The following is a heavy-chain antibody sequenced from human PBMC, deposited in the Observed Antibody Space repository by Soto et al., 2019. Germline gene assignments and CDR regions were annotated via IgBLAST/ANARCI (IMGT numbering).Heavy chain of an antibody. CDR1: GFTFSGYW. V-gene: IGHV3-7*01. CDR3: FKDRAGHSRGMDV. D-gene: IGHD1-26*01. Sequence: PGGSLRLSCAASGFTFSGYWMSWVRQAPGKGLEWVANIRYGGGRKYYVDSVKGRFTISRDNSKNSLYLQMNSLTTEDTAVYYCFKDRAGHSRGMDVWCQGITVSVS. J-gene: IGHJ6*02. CDR2: IRYGGGRK.